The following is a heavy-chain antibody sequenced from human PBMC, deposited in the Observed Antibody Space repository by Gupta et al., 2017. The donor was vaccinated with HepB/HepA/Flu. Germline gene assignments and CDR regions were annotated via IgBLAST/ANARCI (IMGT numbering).Heavy chain of an antibody. D-gene: IGHD2-8*02. Sequence: QVQLVESGGGVVQPGTFLRLSCAASGFTFSSYGMHWVRQAPGKGLEWVAVVSYDGSHQYYADSVKGRFTISRDNSKNTLDLQMSSLRAEDTAVYYCAKENSGFDYWGQGTLVTVSS. CDR1: GFTFSSYG. CDR2: VSYDGSHQ. J-gene: IGHJ4*02. CDR3: AKENSGFDY. V-gene: IGHV3-30*18.